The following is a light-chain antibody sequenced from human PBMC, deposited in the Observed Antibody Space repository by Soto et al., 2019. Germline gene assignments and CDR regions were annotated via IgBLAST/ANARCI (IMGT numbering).Light chain of an antibody. CDR2: HAS. J-gene: IGKJ1*01. Sequence: DIQMTQSPSTLSSSFGDRVTITCRASQTITRWMAWYQQKPGTAPKLLIYHASTLESGVPSRFSGSGSGTEFTLTISSMQPDDFATYYCQQYNSYSFGQGTKVDIK. CDR3: QQYNSYS. V-gene: IGKV1-5*01. CDR1: QTITRW.